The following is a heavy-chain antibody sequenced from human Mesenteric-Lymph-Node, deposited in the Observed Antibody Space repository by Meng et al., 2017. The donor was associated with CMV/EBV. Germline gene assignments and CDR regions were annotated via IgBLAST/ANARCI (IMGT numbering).Heavy chain of an antibody. D-gene: IGHD1-14*01. V-gene: IGHV3-74*01. CDR1: GFTFSSYW. CDR2: INSDGSST. J-gene: IGHJ6*02. Sequence: GGSLRLSCAASGFTFSSYWMHWVRQAPGKGLVWVSRINSDGSSTSYAASVKGRFTISRDNAKNTLYLQMNSLRAEDTAVYYCAREGMGAVTVWDYYYYGMDVWGQGTTVTVSS. CDR3: AREGMGAVTVWDYYYYGMDV.